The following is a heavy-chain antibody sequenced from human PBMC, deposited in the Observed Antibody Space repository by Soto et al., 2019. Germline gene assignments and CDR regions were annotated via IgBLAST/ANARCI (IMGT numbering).Heavy chain of an antibody. V-gene: IGHV1-69*13. Sequence: GASVQVSCKASGGTFSSYAISWVRQAPGQGLELMGGIIPIFGTANYAQKFQGRVTITADESTSTAYMELSSLRSEDTAVYYCASSGGSGIAPFNWFDPWGQGTLVPVSS. J-gene: IGHJ5*02. CDR3: ASSGGSGIAPFNWFDP. CDR2: IIPIFGTA. D-gene: IGHD3-10*01. CDR1: GGTFSSYA.